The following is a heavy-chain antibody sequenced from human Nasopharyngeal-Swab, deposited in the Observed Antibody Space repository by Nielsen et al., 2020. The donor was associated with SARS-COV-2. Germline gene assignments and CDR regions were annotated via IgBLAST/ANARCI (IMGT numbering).Heavy chain of an antibody. CDR3: ARNPPGYYDFIHYGMDV. J-gene: IGHJ6*02. CDR2: INHNERT. D-gene: IGHD3-3*01. CDR1: GGSFNGFY. Sequence: SETLSLTCSVSGGSFNGFYWSWIRQPPGKGLEWIGEINHNERTNYNPSLKSRVTISVDTSKNQFSLKLSSVTTADTAVYYCARNPPGYYDFIHYGMDVWGQGTTVTVSS. V-gene: IGHV4-34*01.